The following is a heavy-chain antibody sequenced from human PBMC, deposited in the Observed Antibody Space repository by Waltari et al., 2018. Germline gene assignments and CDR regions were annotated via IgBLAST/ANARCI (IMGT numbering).Heavy chain of an antibody. CDR2: IYHSGRT. Sequence: QVQLQESGTGLVKPSETLSLTCAVSGYSISSGYFWGWIRQPPGKGLEWIGSIYHSGRTYYNPSLNSRVTISVDTSKNQFSLKLSSVTAADTAVYYCARNSGNYSFFYWGQGTLVTVSS. D-gene: IGHD1-26*01. CDR3: ARNSGNYSFFY. J-gene: IGHJ4*02. CDR1: GYSISSGYF. V-gene: IGHV4-38-2*01.